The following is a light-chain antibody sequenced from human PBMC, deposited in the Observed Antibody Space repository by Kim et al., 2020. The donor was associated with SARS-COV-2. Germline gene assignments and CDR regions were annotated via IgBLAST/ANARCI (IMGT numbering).Light chain of an antibody. CDR2: DTN. CDR3: LLSYSGARV. V-gene: IGLV7-46*01. J-gene: IGLJ2*01. Sequence: LAFASPPGPVTSSHYPYWFPQKPGPAPRTLFYDTNNRHPWTPARFSGSLLGGKAALTLSGAQPEDEAEYYCLLSYSGARVFGGGTQLTVL. CDR1: PGPVTSSHY.